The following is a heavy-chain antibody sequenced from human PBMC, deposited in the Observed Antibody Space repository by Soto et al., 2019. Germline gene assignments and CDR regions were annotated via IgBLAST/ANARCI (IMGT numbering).Heavy chain of an antibody. D-gene: IGHD1-26*01. J-gene: IGHJ4*02. Sequence: QVQLQESGPGLVKPSETLSLTCTVSGGSISSYYWSWIRQPPGKGLEWIGYIYYSGSTNYNPSLKRRVNISVDTSKNQFSLKLSSVTAADTAVYYCARRWGPTFDFWGQGTLVTVSS. CDR1: GGSISSYY. CDR3: ARRWGPTFDF. CDR2: IYYSGST. V-gene: IGHV4-59*01.